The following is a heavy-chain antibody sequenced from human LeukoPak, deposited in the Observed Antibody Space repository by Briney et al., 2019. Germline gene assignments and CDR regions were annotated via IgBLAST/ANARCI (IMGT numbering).Heavy chain of an antibody. CDR2: IYYSGST. J-gene: IGHJ2*01. CDR1: GGSISSYY. D-gene: IGHD6-13*01. V-gene: IGHV4-59*12. CDR3: ASRTQPFGWQQINHWYFDL. Sequence: PSETLSFTCTVSGGSISSYYWSWIRQPPGKGLEWIGYIYYSGSTYYNPSLKSRVTISVDTSKNQFSLKLSSVTAADTAVYYCASRTQPFGWQQINHWYFDLWGRGTLVTVSS.